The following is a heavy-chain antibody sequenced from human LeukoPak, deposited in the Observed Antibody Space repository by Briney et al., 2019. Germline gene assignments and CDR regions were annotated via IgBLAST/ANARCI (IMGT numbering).Heavy chain of an antibody. CDR2: ITYSGST. Sequence: SETLSLTCIVSGGSIRSRGYYWGWMRQPPGKGLEWIGTITYSGSTYFSPSVKSRVTMSMDTSKNQFSLKLSSVTAADTAVYYCARRGDSYALFDYWGQGTLVTVSS. V-gene: IGHV4-39*01. D-gene: IGHD5-18*01. CDR1: GGSIRSRGYY. CDR3: ARRGDSYALFDY. J-gene: IGHJ4*02.